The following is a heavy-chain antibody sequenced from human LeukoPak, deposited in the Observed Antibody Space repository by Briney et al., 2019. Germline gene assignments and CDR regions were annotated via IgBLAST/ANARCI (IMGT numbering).Heavy chain of an antibody. D-gene: IGHD2-2*01. CDR3: ARDPRWLTPDCTSPSCYENYFDP. CDR2: IYHSGSA. J-gene: IGHJ5*02. V-gene: IGHV4-38-2*02. Sequence: PSETLSLTCAVSGYSINRGYQRAWLRQSPGKGLEWIGNIYHSGSAHYKPSLKSRVPILVDPSKNQFSLVLFSVTAADTAIYYCARDPRWLTPDCTSPSCYENYFDPWGRGTPVTVSS. CDR1: GYSINRGYQ.